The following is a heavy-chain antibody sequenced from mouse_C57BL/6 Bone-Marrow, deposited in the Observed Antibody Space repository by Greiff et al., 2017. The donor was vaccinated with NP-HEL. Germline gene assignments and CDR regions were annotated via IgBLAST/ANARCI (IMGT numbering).Heavy chain of an antibody. Sequence: VHVKQSGPVLVKPGASVKMSCKASGYTFTDYYMNWVKQSHGKSLEWIGVINPYNGGTSYNQKFKGKATLTVDKSSSTAYMELNSLTSEDSAVYYCARRPYAMDYWGQGTSVTVSS. V-gene: IGHV1-19*01. CDR3: ARRPYAMDY. J-gene: IGHJ4*01. CDR2: INPYNGGT. CDR1: GYTFTDYY.